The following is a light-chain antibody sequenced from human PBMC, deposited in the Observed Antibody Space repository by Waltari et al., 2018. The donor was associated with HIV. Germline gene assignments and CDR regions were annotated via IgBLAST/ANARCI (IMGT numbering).Light chain of an antibody. CDR1: SSNIGTDY. J-gene: IGLJ3*02. V-gene: IGLV1-51*01. CDR3: GTWDRSLGGGV. CDR2: DND. Sequence: QSVLTQPPSVSAAPGKKVAISSSLSSSNIGTDYVPWYQHVPGSAPKLLIYDNDKRPSGTPDRFSGSKSGTSATLDITGLQTGDGADYYCGTWDRSLGGGVFGGGTKLTVL.